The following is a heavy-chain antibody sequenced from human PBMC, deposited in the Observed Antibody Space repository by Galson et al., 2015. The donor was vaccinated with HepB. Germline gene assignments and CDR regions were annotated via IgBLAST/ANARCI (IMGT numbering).Heavy chain of an antibody. D-gene: IGHD4-17*01. CDR3: AKDYGDYVNYFDY. J-gene: IGHJ4*02. CDR1: GFTFSSYA. Sequence: SLRLSCAASGFTFSSYAMSWVRQAPGKGLEWVSVISGSGGNTYYANSVKGRFTISRDNSKNTLYLQMNSLRAEDTAVYYCAKDYGDYVNYFDYWGQETLVTVSP. V-gene: IGHV3-23*01. CDR2: ISGSGGNT.